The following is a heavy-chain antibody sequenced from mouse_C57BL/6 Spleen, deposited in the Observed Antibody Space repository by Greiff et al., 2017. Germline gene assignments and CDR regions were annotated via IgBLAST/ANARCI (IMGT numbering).Heavy chain of an antibody. CDR2: IYPGSGST. J-gene: IGHJ2*01. V-gene: IGHV1-55*01. Sequence: VQLQQPGAELVKPGASVKMSCKASGYTFTSYWITWVKQRPGQGLEWIGDIYPGSGSTNYNEKFKSKDTLTVDTSSSTAYMQLSSLTSEDSAVYYCSRGDYGRNYFDYWGQGTTLTVSS. CDR3: SRGDYGRNYFDY. D-gene: IGHD1-1*01. CDR1: GYTFTSYW.